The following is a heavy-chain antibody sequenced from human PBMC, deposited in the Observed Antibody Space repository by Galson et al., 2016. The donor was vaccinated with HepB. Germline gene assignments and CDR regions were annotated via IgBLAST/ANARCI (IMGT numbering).Heavy chain of an antibody. CDR3: ARSSGSGVDY. CDR2: INSDGSST. J-gene: IGHJ4*02. V-gene: IGHV3-74*01. Sequence: SLRLSCAASGFTFSKYWTHWVRQAPGKGLVWVSRINSDGSSTSYADSVKGRFTISRDNAKNTLSLQMSSLRVEDTAVYYCARSSGSGVDYWGQGTMVTASS. CDR1: GFTFSKYW. D-gene: IGHD3-10*01.